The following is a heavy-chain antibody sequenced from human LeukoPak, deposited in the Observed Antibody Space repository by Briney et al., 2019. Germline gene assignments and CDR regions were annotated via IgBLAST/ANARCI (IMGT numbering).Heavy chain of an antibody. CDR3: ARGPYSSNWYVDY. CDR2: ISRTGNSI. J-gene: IGHJ4*02. CDR1: GFTPSSYE. D-gene: IGHD6-13*01. V-gene: IGHV3-48*03. Sequence: GGSLRLSCAASGFTPSSYEINSVRPAPGNGLEWISYISRTGNSIYYADSVKGRFTISRDSAKNSLYLQMSSLRAEDTAVYYCARGPYSSNWYVDYWGQGTLVTVAS.